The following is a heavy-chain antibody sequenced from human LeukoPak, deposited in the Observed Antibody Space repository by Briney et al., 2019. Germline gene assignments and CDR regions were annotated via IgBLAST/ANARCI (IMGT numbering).Heavy chain of an antibody. D-gene: IGHD3-10*01. J-gene: IGHJ5*02. CDR3: ARERITMVRGGSIWFDP. CDR2: INAFNGNT. CDR1: GYTFTSYA. V-gene: IGHV1-3*01. Sequence: SSVKVSCKASGYTFTSYAMHWVRQAPGQRGEGMGWINAFNGNTKYSQKFQGRVTIPRDTYASTPYMEMSSLTSEDTAVYYCARERITMVRGGSIWFDPWGQGTLVTVSS.